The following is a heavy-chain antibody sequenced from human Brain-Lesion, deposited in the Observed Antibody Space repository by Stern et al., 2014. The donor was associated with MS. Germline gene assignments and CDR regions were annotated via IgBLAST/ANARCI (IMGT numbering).Heavy chain of an antibody. V-gene: IGHV1-2*02. CDR3: ARDQRGITIFGVVTDYYYLGMDV. D-gene: IGHD3-3*01. CDR2: INPNTGGP. CDR1: GYIFTGYY. J-gene: IGHJ6*02. Sequence: VQLVESGAEVKKPGASVKVSCKTSGYIFTGYYIHWVRQAPGQGLEWMAWINPNTGGPKYAQKFQGRVTMSRDTSISTAYVELSSLTSDYTAVYYCARDQRGITIFGVVTDYYYLGMDVWGQGTTVTVSS.